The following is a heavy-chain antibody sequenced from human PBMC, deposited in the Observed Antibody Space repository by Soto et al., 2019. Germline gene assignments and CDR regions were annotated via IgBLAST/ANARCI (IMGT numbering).Heavy chain of an antibody. Sequence: LSLTCTVSRASISSGSYYGGWIRQHPGKGLGWLGYIYTSGSTNYPPSLKSRVTMAVDTSKNQFSLKLSSVTAADTAVYYCAREGHITIFGVVEHYGMDVWGQGTTVTVSS. J-gene: IGHJ6*02. D-gene: IGHD3-3*01. CDR3: AREGHITIFGVVEHYGMDV. CDR2: IYTSGST. CDR1: RASISSGSYY. V-gene: IGHV4-31*03.